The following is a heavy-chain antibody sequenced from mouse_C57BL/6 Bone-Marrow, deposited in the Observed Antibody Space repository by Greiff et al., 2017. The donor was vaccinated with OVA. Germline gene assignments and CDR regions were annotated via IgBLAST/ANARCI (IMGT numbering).Heavy chain of an antibody. Sequence: QVQLKESGPGLVQPSQSLSITCTVSGFSLTSYGVHWVRQSPGKGLEWLGVIWRGGSTDYNAAFMSRLSITKDNSKSQVFFKMNSLQADDTAIYYCAKNDGSSHWYFDVWGTGTTVTVSS. V-gene: IGHV2-5*01. J-gene: IGHJ1*03. CDR2: IWRGGST. CDR3: AKNDGSSHWYFDV. CDR1: GFSLTSYG. D-gene: IGHD1-1*01.